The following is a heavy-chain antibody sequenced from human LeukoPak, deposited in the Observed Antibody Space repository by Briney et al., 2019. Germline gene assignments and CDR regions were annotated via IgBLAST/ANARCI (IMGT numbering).Heavy chain of an antibody. J-gene: IGHJ4*02. CDR1: GYTFTGYY. CDR2: INPNSGGT. V-gene: IGHV1-2*02. CDR3: ARARRNDILTDY. D-gene: IGHD3-9*01. Sequence: ASVKVSRKASGYTFTGYYMHWVRQAPGQGLEWMGWINPNSGGTNYAQKFQGRVTMTRDTSISTAYMELSRLRSDDTAVYYCARARRNDILTDYWGQGTLVTVSS.